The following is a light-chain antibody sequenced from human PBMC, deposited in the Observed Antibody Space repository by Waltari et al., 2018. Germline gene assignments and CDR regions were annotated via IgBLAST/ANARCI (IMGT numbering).Light chain of an antibody. J-gene: IGKJ4*01. CDR1: QSVSSY. Sequence: EIVLTQSPATLSLSPGERATLSCRASQSVSSYLAWYQQKHGQATRLLIYDASNSATGIPARFSGSGSVTDFTLTISILEPEDFAVYYCQQRSNWPPLTFGGGTKVEIK. CDR2: DAS. CDR3: QQRSNWPPLT. V-gene: IGKV3-11*01.